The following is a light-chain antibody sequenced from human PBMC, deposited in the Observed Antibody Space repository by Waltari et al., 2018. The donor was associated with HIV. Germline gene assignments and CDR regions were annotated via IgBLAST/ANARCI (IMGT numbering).Light chain of an antibody. CDR2: KDT. CDR1: ALPTQY. J-gene: IGLJ3*02. CDR3: QSADGGGAIWV. Sequence: SYELPPPPSLSVSPGQTARNTCSRAALPTQYAYWYQHKPGQAPLLLIYKDTERPSGIPDRFSGSTSGTTVTLIISGVQAEDEADYYCQSADGGGAIWVFGGGTRLTV. V-gene: IGLV3-25*03.